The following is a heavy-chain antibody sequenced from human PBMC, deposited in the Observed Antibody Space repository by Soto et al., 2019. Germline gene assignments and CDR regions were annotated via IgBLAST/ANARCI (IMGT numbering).Heavy chain of an antibody. Sequence: ASVKVSCKTSGYTFTGYFIHWVRQAPGQGLEWMAYINPNSGATKYAQKFQGRVTLTRDTSINTAYMEMSMLTSDDTAVYYSARGGGPVSAPIPWGQGTRVTVSS. CDR3: ARGGGPVSAPIP. CDR2: INPNSGAT. J-gene: IGHJ5*02. D-gene: IGHD2-2*02. V-gene: IGHV1-2*02. CDR1: GYTFTGYF.